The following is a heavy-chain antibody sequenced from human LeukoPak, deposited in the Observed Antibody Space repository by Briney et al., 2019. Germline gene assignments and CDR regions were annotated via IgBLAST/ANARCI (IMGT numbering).Heavy chain of an antibody. V-gene: IGHV1-8*02. CDR1: GYTFISND. Sequence: ASVKVSCKASGYTFISNDINWVRQATGQGLEWMGWMNPNNGNAGYAQKLQGRVTMTTDTSTSTAYMELRSLRSDDTAVYYCARDLPPFTMVRGVVADYYYMDVWGKGTTVTISS. CDR2: MNPNNGNA. J-gene: IGHJ6*03. CDR3: ARDLPPFTMVRGVVADYYYMDV. D-gene: IGHD3-10*01.